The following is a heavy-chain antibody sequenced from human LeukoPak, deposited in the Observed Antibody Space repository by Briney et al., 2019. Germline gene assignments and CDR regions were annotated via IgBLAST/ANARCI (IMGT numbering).Heavy chain of an antibody. Sequence: PSETLSLTCTVSGGSISSSSYYWGWIRQPPGKGLEWIGSIYYSGSTNYKPSLKSRVTISVDTSRNQFSLKLRSVNAADTAVYYCAGGGYYGSGNDFRFDPWGQGTLVTVSS. J-gene: IGHJ5*02. D-gene: IGHD3-10*01. CDR3: AGGGYYGSGNDFRFDP. CDR2: IYYSGST. CDR1: GGSISSSSYY. V-gene: IGHV4-39*07.